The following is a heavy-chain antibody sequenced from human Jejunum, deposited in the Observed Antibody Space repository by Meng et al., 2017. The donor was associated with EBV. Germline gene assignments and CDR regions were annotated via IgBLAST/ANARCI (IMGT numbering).Heavy chain of an antibody. Sequence: QVRLRELGQGLVKPSGTLSLTCAVSGDSISSSNWWSWVRQPPGKGLEWIGEIYHSGSTNYNPSLKSRVTISVDKSKNQFSLKLSSVTAADTAVYYCARYGSGYFPALWYWGQGTLVTVSS. CDR3: ARYGSGYFPALWY. CDR2: IYHSGST. V-gene: IGHV4-4*02. CDR1: GDSISSSNW. J-gene: IGHJ4*02. D-gene: IGHD3-3*01.